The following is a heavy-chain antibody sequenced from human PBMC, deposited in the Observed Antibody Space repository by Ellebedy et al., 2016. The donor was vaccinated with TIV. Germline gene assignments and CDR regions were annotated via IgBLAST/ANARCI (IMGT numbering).Heavy chain of an antibody. V-gene: IGHV4-34*01. J-gene: IGHJ5*02. Sequence: SETLSLTCAVYGGSFSGYYWSWIRQPPGKGLEWIGEINHSGSTNYNPSLKSRVTVSVDTSKNQFSLKLSSVTAADTAVYYCARVGARAHYYGSGSRLNWFDPWGQGTLVTVSS. CDR2: INHSGST. CDR1: GGSFSGYY. CDR3: ARVGARAHYYGSGSRLNWFDP. D-gene: IGHD3-10*01.